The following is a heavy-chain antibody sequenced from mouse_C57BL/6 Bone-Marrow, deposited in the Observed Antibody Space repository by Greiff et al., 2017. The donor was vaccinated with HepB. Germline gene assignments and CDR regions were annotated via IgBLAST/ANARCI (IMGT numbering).Heavy chain of an antibody. Sequence: QVQLKQPGAELVMPGASVKLSCKASGYTFTSYWMHWVKQRPGQGLEWIGEIDPSDSYTNYNQKFKGKSTLTVDKSSSTAYMQLSSLTSEDSAVYYCARVGVYYGNYPYFDYWGQGTTLTVSS. CDR3: ARVGVYYGNYPYFDY. V-gene: IGHV1-69*01. J-gene: IGHJ2*01. CDR2: IDPSDSYT. CDR1: GYTFTSYW. D-gene: IGHD2-1*01.